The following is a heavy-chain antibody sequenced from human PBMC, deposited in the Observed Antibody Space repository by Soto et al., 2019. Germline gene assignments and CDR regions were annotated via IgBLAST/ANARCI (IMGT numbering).Heavy chain of an antibody. D-gene: IGHD4-4*01. Sequence: QITLKESGPTLVKPTQTLTLTCTFSGFSLTTAGVGVDWIRQPPGKALEWLGLIYWNDEERYRPSLQSRLTITKDTSRNQVVLTMTNMDPVDTATYYCAHRTTVTSGINWGQGTLVTVSS. CDR3: AHRTTVTSGIN. J-gene: IGHJ4*02. CDR2: IYWNDEE. CDR1: GFSLTTAGVG. V-gene: IGHV2-5*01.